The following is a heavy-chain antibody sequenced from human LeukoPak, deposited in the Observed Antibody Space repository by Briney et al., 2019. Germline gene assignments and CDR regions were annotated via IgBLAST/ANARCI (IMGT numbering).Heavy chain of an antibody. CDR2: MSHDGSNK. Sequence: GRSLRLSCAASGFTFSSNAMHWVRQAPGKGLEWVAVMSHDGSNKYYADSVKGRFTISRDNSKNTLYLQMNSLRAEDTAVYYCARAPLGLGELSLGYFDYWGQGTLVTVSS. CDR1: GFTFSSNA. V-gene: IGHV3-30-3*01. D-gene: IGHD3-16*02. CDR3: ARAPLGLGELSLGYFDY. J-gene: IGHJ4*02.